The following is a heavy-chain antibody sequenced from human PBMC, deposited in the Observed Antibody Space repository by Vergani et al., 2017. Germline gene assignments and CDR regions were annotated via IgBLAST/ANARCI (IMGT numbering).Heavy chain of an antibody. V-gene: IGHV1-46*01. Sequence: QVQLVQSGAEVKKPGASVKVSCKASGYTFTGYYMHWVRQAPGQGLEWMGWINPSGGSTSYAQKFQGRVTMTRDTSTSTVYMELSSLRSEDTAVYYCARYTAMAYDAFDIWGQGTMVTVSS. CDR3: ARYTAMAYDAFDI. J-gene: IGHJ3*02. CDR1: GYTFTGYY. D-gene: IGHD5-18*01. CDR2: INPSGGST.